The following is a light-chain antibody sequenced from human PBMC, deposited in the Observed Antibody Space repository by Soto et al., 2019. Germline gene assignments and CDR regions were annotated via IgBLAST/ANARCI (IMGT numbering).Light chain of an antibody. CDR3: SSFTSSDTLVV. J-gene: IGLJ2*01. Sequence: QSALTQPASVSGSPGQSISISCTGTSSDVGGYNFVSWYQHHPAKAPKLIIYDVSNPRSGVSNRLSGSKSGNTASLTISGLQAEDEAHYCCSSFTSSDTLVVFGGGTKRTVL. CDR2: DVS. V-gene: IGLV2-14*03. CDR1: SSDVGGYNF.